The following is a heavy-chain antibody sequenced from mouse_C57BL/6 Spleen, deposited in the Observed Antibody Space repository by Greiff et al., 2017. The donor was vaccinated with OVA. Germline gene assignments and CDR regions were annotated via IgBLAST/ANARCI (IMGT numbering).Heavy chain of an antibody. CDR2: INPSSGYT. Sequence: ESGAELARPGASVKMSCKASGYTFTSYTMHWVKQRPGQGLEWIGYINPSSGYTKYNQKFKDKATLTADKSSSTAYMQLSSLTSEDSAVYYCARETMLFDYWGQGTTLTVSS. D-gene: IGHD1-1*02. CDR1: GYTFTSYT. J-gene: IGHJ2*01. CDR3: ARETMLFDY. V-gene: IGHV1-4*01.